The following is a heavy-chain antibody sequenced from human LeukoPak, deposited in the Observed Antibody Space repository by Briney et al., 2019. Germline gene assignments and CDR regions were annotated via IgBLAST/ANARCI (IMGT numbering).Heavy chain of an antibody. CDR3: ARSYGDLETHFDY. V-gene: IGHV1-69*13. J-gene: IGHJ4*02. D-gene: IGHD4-17*01. CDR2: IIPIFGTA. Sequence: SVKVSCKASGGTFSSYAISWVRQAPGQGLEWMGGIIPIFGTANYAQKFQGRVTITADESTSTAYMELSSLRSEDTAVYYCARSYGDLETHFDYWGQGTLVTVSS. CDR1: GGTFSSYA.